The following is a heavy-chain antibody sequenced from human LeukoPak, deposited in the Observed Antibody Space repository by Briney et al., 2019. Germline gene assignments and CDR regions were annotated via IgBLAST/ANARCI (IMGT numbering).Heavy chain of an antibody. Sequence: SVKVSCKASGGTFSSYAISWVRQAPGQGLEWMGGIFPIFGTANYAQKFQGRVTITADKSTSTAYMELSSLRSEDTAVYYCARDYYGSGSYQDAFDIWGQGTMVTVSS. D-gene: IGHD3-10*01. CDR3: ARDYYGSGSYQDAFDI. CDR2: IFPIFGTA. CDR1: GGTFSSYA. V-gene: IGHV1-69*06. J-gene: IGHJ3*02.